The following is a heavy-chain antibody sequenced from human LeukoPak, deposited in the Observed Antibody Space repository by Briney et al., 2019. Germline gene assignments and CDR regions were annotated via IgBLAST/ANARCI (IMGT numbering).Heavy chain of an antibody. CDR1: GVSISSYY. CDR3: ARVTTRGITIFGVVIEGTFDP. J-gene: IGHJ5*02. V-gene: IGHV4-59*01. D-gene: IGHD3-3*01. Sequence: SETLSLTCTVSGVSISSYYWSWIRQPPGKGLEWIGYIYYSGSTNYNPSLKSRVTISVDTSKNQFSLKLSSVTAADTAVYYCARVTTRGITIFGVVIEGTFDPWGQGTLVTVSS. CDR2: IYYSGST.